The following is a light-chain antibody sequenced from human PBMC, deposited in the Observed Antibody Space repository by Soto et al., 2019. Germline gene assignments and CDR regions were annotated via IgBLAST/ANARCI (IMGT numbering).Light chain of an antibody. CDR1: SSDVGGYNS. Sequence: QSALAQPASVSGSPGQSITISCTGTSSDVGGYNSVSWYQQHPGKAPKLVIYEVTNRPSGISNRFSGSKSGNTASLTISGLQAEDEADYYCSSYTSSSTRVFGTGTKVIVL. CDR2: EVT. J-gene: IGLJ1*01. CDR3: SSYTSSSTRV. V-gene: IGLV2-14*01.